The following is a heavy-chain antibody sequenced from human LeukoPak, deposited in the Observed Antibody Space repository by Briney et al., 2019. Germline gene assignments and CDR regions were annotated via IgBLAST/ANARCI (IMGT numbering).Heavy chain of an antibody. CDR1: GFTFSTYS. CDR3: VKPYYFSSGSLN. Sequence: PGGSLRLSCAASGFTFSTYSMNWVRQAPGKGLEWVSYISSSSSTISHADSVKGRFTISRDNAKNSLYLQMNSLRAEDTAVYYCVKPYYFSSGSLNWGQGTLVTVSS. J-gene: IGHJ4*02. D-gene: IGHD3-10*01. CDR2: ISSSSSTI. V-gene: IGHV3-48*01.